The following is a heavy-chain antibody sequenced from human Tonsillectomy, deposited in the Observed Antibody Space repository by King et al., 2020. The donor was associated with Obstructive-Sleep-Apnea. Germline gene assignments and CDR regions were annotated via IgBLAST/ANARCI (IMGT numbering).Heavy chain of an antibody. CDR1: GFTFSSYA. J-gene: IGHJ4*02. V-gene: IGHV3-30*04. Sequence: QLVQSGGGVVQPGRSLRLSCAASGFTFSSYAMHWVRQAPGKGLEWVAVISYDGSNKYYADSVKGRFTISRDNSKNTLYLQMNSLRAEDTAVYYCARNYDSSGYLSAIKTLRQLQEALDFDYWGQGTLVTVSS. CDR3: ARNYDSSGYLSAIKTLRQLQEALDFDY. D-gene: IGHD3-22*01. CDR2: ISYDGSNK.